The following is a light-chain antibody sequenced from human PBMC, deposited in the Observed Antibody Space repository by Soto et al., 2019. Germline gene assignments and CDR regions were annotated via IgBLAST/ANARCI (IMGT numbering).Light chain of an antibody. V-gene: IGKV1-12*01. CDR2: AAS. J-gene: IGKJ4*01. Sequence: DLQMTQSPSSVSASVGDRVTITCRASQDISNWLVWYQQKAGEAPKLLIYAASTLQSEVPSRFSGSGSGTEFSLTISSLQPEDFATYHCQQTSSFPRTFGGGTKVEI. CDR1: QDISNW. CDR3: QQTSSFPRT.